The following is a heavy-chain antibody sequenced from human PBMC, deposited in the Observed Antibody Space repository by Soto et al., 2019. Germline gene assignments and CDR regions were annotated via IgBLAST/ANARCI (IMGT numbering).Heavy chain of an antibody. Sequence: QVQLQQWGAGLLKPSETLSLTCAVYGGSFSGYYWSWIRQPPGKGLEWIGEINHSGSTNYNPSLKSRVTISVDTSKNQFSLKLSSVTAADTAVYYCARVDYGDFIADYWGQGTLVTVSS. CDR1: GGSFSGYY. V-gene: IGHV4-34*01. CDR2: INHSGST. J-gene: IGHJ4*02. CDR3: ARVDYGDFIADY. D-gene: IGHD4-17*01.